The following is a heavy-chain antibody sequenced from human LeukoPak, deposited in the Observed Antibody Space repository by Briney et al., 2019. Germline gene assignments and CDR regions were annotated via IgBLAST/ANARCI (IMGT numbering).Heavy chain of an antibody. CDR3: ARDSVGDYNWFDP. Sequence: GASVKVSRKASGYTFTGYYMHWVRQAPGQGLEWMGWINPNSGGTNYAQKFQGRVTMTRDTSISTAYMELSRLRSDDTAVYYCARDSVGDYNWFDPWGQGTLVTVSS. J-gene: IGHJ5*02. V-gene: IGHV1-2*02. CDR1: GYTFTGYY. CDR2: INPNSGGT. D-gene: IGHD1-26*01.